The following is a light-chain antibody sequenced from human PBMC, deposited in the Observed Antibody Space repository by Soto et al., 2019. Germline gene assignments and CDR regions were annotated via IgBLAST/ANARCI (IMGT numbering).Light chain of an antibody. CDR1: SY. CDR2: DVS. CDR3: SSYRRSRAVV. J-gene: IGLJ3*02. Sequence: QSALTQPAYVSGSPGQSITISCTGASYVSWYQQHPGKAPKLMIYDVSNRPSGVSNRFSGSKSGNTASLTISGLQAEDEAVYYCSSYRRSRAVVFGGGTKVTVL. V-gene: IGLV2-14*01.